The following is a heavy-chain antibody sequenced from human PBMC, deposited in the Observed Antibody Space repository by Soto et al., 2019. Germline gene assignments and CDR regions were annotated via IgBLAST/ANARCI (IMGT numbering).Heavy chain of an antibody. D-gene: IGHD3-16*01. CDR3: ARLSNPWGNSVMDY. V-gene: IGHV4-31*03. Sequence: QVQLQESGPGLVKPSQTMSLTCTVSGSSISSGGYYWSWIRQHPGKGVEWIGYIYYSGSTYYNPSLKSRVTISVDTSKNQFSLKLSSVTAADTAVYYCARLSNPWGNSVMDYWGQGTLVTVSS. CDR1: GSSISSGGYY. J-gene: IGHJ4*02. CDR2: IYYSGST.